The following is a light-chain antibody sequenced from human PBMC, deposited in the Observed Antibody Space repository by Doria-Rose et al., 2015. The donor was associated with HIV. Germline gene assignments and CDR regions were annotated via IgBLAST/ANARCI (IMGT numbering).Light chain of an antibody. CDR3: LQHKSYPWS. CDR1: QGIRNA. V-gene: IGKV1-17*01. J-gene: IGKJ1*01. CDR2: GAS. Sequence: TQSPSSLSASVGDTVTNTCRASQGIRNALGWYQQKPGKAPKRLIYGASTLQSGVPSRFSGSGSGTEFTLTISGLQPEDFASYYCLQHKSYPWSFGQGTKVEIK.